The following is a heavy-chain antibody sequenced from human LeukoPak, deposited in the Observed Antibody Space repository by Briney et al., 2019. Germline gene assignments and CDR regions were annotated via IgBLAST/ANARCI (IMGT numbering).Heavy chain of an antibody. CDR2: IYYSGST. V-gene: IGHV4-59*01. Sequence: PSETLSLTCTVSGGSISSYYWSWIRQPPGKGLEWIGYIYYSGSTNYNPSLKSRVTISVDTSKNQFSLKLSSVTAADTAVYHCARLYDFWSGYYPNWGQGTTVTVSS. CDR1: GGSISSYY. D-gene: IGHD3-3*01. CDR3: ARLYDFWSGYYPN. J-gene: IGHJ6*02.